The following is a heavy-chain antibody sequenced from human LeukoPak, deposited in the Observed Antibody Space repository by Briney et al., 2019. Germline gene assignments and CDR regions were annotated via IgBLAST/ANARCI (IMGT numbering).Heavy chain of an antibody. CDR3: ARGFGGGAKQYYYYYYMDV. V-gene: IGHV4-34*01. D-gene: IGHD2-15*01. CDR2: INHSGST. J-gene: IGHJ6*03. CDR1: GGSFSGYY. Sequence: SETLSLTCAVYGGSFSGYYWSWIRQPPGEGLEWIGEINHSGSTNYNPSLKSRVTISVDTSKNQFSLKLSSVTAADTAVYYCARGFGGGAKQYYYYYYMDVWGKGTTVTVSS.